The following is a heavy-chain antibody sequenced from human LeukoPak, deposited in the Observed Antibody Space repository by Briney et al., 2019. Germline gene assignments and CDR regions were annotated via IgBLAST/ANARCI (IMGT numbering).Heavy chain of an antibody. CDR3: ASVYSRPWY. CDR1: GFSFSMAW. J-gene: IGHJ4*02. Sequence: GGSLRLSCVASGFSFSMAWMGWVRQAPGKGLVWVSRINSDGSSTSYADSVKGRFTISRDNAKNTLYLQMNSLRAEDTAVYYYASVYSRPWYWGQRTLVTVSS. CDR2: INSDGSST. D-gene: IGHD5-18*01. V-gene: IGHV3-74*01.